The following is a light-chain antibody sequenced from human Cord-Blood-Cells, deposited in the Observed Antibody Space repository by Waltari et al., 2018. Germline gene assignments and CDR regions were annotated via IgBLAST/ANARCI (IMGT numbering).Light chain of an antibody. CDR3: QQYNNWWT. V-gene: IGKV3-15*01. Sequence: EIVMTPSPATLSVSPGERATLYCRASQRVSSNLACYQKKPGQAPRHLIYGASTSSTGILARSSVSGYGTEFTLTISSLQSEDFAFYYCQQYNNWWTFGQGTKVDIK. J-gene: IGKJ1*01. CDR2: GAS. CDR1: QRVSSN.